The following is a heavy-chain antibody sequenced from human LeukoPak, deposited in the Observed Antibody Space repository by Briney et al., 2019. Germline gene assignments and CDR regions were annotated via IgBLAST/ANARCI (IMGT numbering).Heavy chain of an antibody. J-gene: IGHJ3*02. V-gene: IGHV4-59*08. Sequence: SETLSLTCTVSSGSIPSYWWSWIRQPPGKGLEWIGYMYYSGSTNYNPSLKSRVTISVDASRNHFSLKLNSVTAADTAFYYCARRMKLAAKGDAFDIWGQGTMVTVSS. CDR1: SGSIPSYW. CDR3: ARRMKLAAKGDAFDI. CDR2: MYYSGST. D-gene: IGHD2-15*01.